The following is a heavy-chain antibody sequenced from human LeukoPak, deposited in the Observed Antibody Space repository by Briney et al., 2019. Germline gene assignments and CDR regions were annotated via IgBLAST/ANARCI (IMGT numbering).Heavy chain of an antibody. V-gene: IGHV3-48*03. J-gene: IGHJ3*02. CDR2: ISSSGSTI. CDR3: ARFLALYAFDI. Sequence: GGSLRLSCAASGFTFSGYEMNWVRQAPGKGLEWVSYISSSGSTIYYADSVKGRFTISRDNAKNSLYLQMNSLRAEDTAVYYCARFLALYAFDIWGQGTMVTVSS. CDR1: GFTFSGYE.